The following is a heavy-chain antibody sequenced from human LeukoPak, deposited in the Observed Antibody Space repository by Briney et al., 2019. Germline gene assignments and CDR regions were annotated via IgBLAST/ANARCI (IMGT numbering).Heavy chain of an antibody. CDR2: INPSGGST. D-gene: IGHD2-2*01. Sequence: GASVKDSCKASGYTFTSYYMHWVRQAPGQGLEWMGIINPSGGSTSYAQKFQGRVTMTRDTSISTAYMELSRLRSDDTAFYYCARIRYCGGISCYYVDYWGQGTLVTVSS. CDR3: ARIRYCGGISCYYVDY. V-gene: IGHV1-46*01. J-gene: IGHJ4*02. CDR1: GYTFTSYY.